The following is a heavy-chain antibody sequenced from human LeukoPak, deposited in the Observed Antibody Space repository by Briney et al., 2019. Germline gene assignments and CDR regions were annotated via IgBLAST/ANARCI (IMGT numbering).Heavy chain of an antibody. CDR2: INHSGST. CDR1: GGSFSGYY. V-gene: IGHV4-34*01. J-gene: IGHJ3*02. CDR3: ARGRPYMVGDAFDM. D-gene: IGHD2-15*01. Sequence: PSETLSLTCAVYGGSFSGYYWSWIRQPPGKGLEWIGEINHSGSTNYNPSLKSRVTISVDTSKNQFSLKLSSVTAADTAVYYCARGRPYMVGDAFDMWGQGTMVTVSS.